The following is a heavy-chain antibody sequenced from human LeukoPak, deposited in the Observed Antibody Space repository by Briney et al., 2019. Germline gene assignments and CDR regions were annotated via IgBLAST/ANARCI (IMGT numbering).Heavy chain of an antibody. CDR3: AKGGLYDSSGYYLDFDY. J-gene: IGHJ4*02. V-gene: IGHV3-30*18. CDR2: ISNDGSNT. CDR1: GFAFSSFG. D-gene: IGHD3-22*01. Sequence: PGRSLRLSCAASGFAFSSFGMHWVRQTPGKGLEWVAVISNDGSNTYYADSVKGRFTISSDNSKNTLYLQMNSLRAEDTAVYYCAKGGLYDSSGYYLDFDYWGQGTLVTVSS.